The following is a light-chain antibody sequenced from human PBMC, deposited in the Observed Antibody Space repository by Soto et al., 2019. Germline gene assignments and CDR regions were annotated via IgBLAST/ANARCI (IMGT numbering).Light chain of an antibody. CDR2: ATS. CDR1: QSITTY. J-gene: IGKJ4*01. V-gene: IGKV1-39*01. CDR3: QQRYSTPRT. Sequence: DIQITHPPSSRSASVGDGVTITSRASQSITTYLNWYQQKPGKAPKLLIYATSSLQSGVPSRFSGSGSGPDFTLTISSLQPEDFATYYGQQRYSTPRTFGGGTKVDIK.